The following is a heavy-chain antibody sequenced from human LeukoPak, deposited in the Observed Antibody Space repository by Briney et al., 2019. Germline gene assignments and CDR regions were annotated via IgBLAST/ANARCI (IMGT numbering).Heavy chain of an antibody. J-gene: IGHJ4*02. Sequence: RTGGSLRLSCAASGFTFDDYAMNWVRQAPGKGLEWVSGINWNGAGTGYADSVKGRFTISRDNAKNSLYLQMNSLRAEDTALYYCARSVAASRDYWGQGTLVTVSS. D-gene: IGHD2-15*01. V-gene: IGHV3-20*04. CDR2: INWNGAGT. CDR3: ARSVAASRDY. CDR1: GFTFDDYA.